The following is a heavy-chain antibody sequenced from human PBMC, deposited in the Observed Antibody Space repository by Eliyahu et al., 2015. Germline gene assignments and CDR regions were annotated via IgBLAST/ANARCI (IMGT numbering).Heavy chain of an antibody. J-gene: IGHJ4*02. CDR3: AKVIEGFGGNSVSVFDY. Sequence: EVQLVESGGGLVQPGGSLRLSCAASGFTFSXXAXSWVRQPPGKGXEWVSAIGGSDSGGSRYYSDSVKGRFTISRDNSKNTLYLQMNSLRADDTAVYYCAKVIEGFGGNSVSVFDYWGQGTLVTVSS. D-gene: IGHD4-23*01. CDR2: IGGSDSGGSR. CDR1: GFTFSXXA. V-gene: IGHV3-23*04.